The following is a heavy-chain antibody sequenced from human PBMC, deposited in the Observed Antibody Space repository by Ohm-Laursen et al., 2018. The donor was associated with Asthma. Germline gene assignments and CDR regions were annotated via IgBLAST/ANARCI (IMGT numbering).Heavy chain of an antibody. D-gene: IGHD5-12*01. CDR3: ARGGYSGYDTIAPAED. Sequence: SLTLSCSASGFTFSSYAMHWVRQAPGKGLEWVAVISYDGSNKYYADSVKGRFPISRDNSKNTLHLQMSSLRAEDTAVYYCARGGYSGYDTIAPAEDWGQGILVTVSS. CDR2: ISYDGSNK. CDR1: GFTFSSYA. J-gene: IGHJ4*02. V-gene: IGHV3-30-3*01.